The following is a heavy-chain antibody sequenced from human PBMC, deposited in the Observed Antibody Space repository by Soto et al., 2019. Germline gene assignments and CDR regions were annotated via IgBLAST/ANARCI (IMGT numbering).Heavy chain of an antibody. CDR2: IIPIFGTA. CDR1: GGTFSSYA. V-gene: IGHV1-69*13. Sequence: SVKVSCKASGGTFSSYAISWVRQAPGQGLEWMGGIIPIFGTANYAQKFQGRVTITADESTSTAYMELSSLRSEDTAVYYCARVHHGDYNDSSALAYFDYWGQGTLVTVSS. CDR3: ARVHHGDYNDSSALAYFDY. J-gene: IGHJ4*02. D-gene: IGHD3-22*01.